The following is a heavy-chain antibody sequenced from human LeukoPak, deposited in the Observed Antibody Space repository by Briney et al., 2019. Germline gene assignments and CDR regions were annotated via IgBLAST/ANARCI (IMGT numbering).Heavy chain of an antibody. CDR2: IKQDGSEI. D-gene: IGHD5-12*01. CDR1: GFTFSNNW. Sequence: GGSLRLTCAAPGFTFSNNWMGWVRQAPGKGLEWVANIKQDGSEIYYVDSVEGRFTISRDTAKDSLYLQMNSLRAEDTAVYYCARDRGHNGYDLYDYWGQGTLVTVSS. CDR3: ARDRGHNGYDLYDY. J-gene: IGHJ4*02. V-gene: IGHV3-7*01.